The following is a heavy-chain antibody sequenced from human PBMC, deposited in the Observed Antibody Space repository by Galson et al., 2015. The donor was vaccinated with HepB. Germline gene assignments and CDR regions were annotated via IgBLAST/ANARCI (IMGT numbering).Heavy chain of an antibody. V-gene: IGHV3-33*01. CDR3: ARFDMVLHYYYMDV. CDR1: GFTFSSYG. Sequence: SLRLSCAASGFTFSSYGMHWVRQAPGKGLEWVAVIWYDGSNKYYADSVKGRFTISRDNSKNTLYLQMNSLRAEDTAVYYCARFDMVLHYYYMDVWGKGTTVTVSS. J-gene: IGHJ6*03. D-gene: IGHD3-10*01. CDR2: IWYDGSNK.